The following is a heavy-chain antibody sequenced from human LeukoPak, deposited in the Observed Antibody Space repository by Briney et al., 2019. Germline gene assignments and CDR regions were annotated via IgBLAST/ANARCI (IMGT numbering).Heavy chain of an antibody. CDR2: IKHSGSA. J-gene: IGHJ4*02. CDR1: VGSFSGYY. V-gene: IGHV4-34*01. Sequence: SETLSLTCAVYVGSFSGYYWSWIRQPPGKGLEWIGEIKHSGSANYNPSLKSRVTISVDTSKNQFSLKVSSVTAADTAVYYCARGRSGAPGNYWGQGTLVTVSS. D-gene: IGHD3-10*01. CDR3: ARGRSGAPGNY.